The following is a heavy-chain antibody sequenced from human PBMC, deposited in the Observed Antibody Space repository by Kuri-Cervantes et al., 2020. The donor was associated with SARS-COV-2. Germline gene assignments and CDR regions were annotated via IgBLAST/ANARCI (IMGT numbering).Heavy chain of an antibody. J-gene: IGHJ4*02. CDR3: VRDGDHWNFDY. Sequence: GGSLRLSCAASGFTFGDYAMHWVRQAPGKGLVWVSRINPDGSYTNNADSVKGRFTLSRDNAKNMLFLQMNSLRAEDTAVYYCVRDGDHWNFDYWGQGTLVTVSS. CDR2: INPDGSYT. V-gene: IGHV3-74*01. D-gene: IGHD1-1*01. CDR1: GFTFGDYA.